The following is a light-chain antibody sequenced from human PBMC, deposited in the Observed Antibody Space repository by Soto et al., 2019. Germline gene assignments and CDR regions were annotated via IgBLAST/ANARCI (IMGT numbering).Light chain of an antibody. CDR2: RAS. J-gene: IGKJ1*01. CDR3: QQYQNLWT. V-gene: IGKV3-15*01. Sequence: EIVLKQSPATLSLSPGERATLFCRASQTISRNLAWYQQKPGQPPRLLIYRASSRATGIPARFSGSGSGTEFTLTINSLQSEDFAVYYCQQYQNLWTFGQGTKVDIK. CDR1: QTISRN.